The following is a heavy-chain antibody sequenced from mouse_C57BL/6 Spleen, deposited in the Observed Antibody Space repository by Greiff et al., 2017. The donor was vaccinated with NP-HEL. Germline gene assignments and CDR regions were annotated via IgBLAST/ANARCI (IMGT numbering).Heavy chain of an antibody. CDR1: GYTFTDYE. CDR2: IDPETGGT. Sequence: QVQLQQSGAELVRPGASVTLSCKASGYTFTDYEMHWVKQTPVHGLEWIGAIDPETGGTAYNQKFKGKAILTADKSSSTAYMELRSLTSEDSAVYYCTRSDYSNYFDYWGQGTTLTVFS. V-gene: IGHV1-15*01. CDR3: TRSDYSNYFDY. D-gene: IGHD2-5*01. J-gene: IGHJ2*01.